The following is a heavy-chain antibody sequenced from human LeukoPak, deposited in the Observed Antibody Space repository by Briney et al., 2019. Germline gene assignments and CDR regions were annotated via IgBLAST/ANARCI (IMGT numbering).Heavy chain of an antibody. Sequence: PSETLSLTCAVYGGSFSGYYWSWIRQPPGKGLEWIGEINHSGSTNYNPSLKSRVTISVDTSKNQFSLKLSSVTAADTAVYYCARGDQQLVCAFDIWGQGTMVTVSS. V-gene: IGHV4-34*01. J-gene: IGHJ3*02. D-gene: IGHD6-13*01. CDR1: GGSFSGYY. CDR3: ARGDQQLVCAFDI. CDR2: INHSGST.